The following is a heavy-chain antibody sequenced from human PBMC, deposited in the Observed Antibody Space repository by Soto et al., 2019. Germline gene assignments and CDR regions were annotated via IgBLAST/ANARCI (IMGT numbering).Heavy chain of an antibody. CDR3: ERGSTSCYRMAV. D-gene: IGHD2-2*01. CDR1: VGSISSGGYY. CDR2: IYYSWST. J-gene: IGHJ6*01. V-gene: IGHV4-31*03. Sequence: SETLSLTCTVSVGSISSGGYYLSWIRQHPGKGLEWIGYIYYSWSTYYNPSLKSRVTISVDTSKNQFSLKLSSVTAADTAVYYCERGSTSCYRMAVWGQGTTVTVSS.